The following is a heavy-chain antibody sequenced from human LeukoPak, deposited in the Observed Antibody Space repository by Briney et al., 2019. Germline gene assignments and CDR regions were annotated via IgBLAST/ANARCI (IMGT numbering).Heavy chain of an antibody. CDR2: FDPEDGET. J-gene: IGHJ5*02. Sequence: GSVKVSCKVSGYTLTELSMHWVRQAPGKGLEWMGGFDPEDGETIYAQKFQGRVTMTEDTSTDTAYMELSSLRSEDTAVYYCATDWKRLGSSGYLDTWGQGTLVTVSS. D-gene: IGHD3-22*01. V-gene: IGHV1-24*01. CDR3: ATDWKRLGSSGYLDT. CDR1: GYTLTELS.